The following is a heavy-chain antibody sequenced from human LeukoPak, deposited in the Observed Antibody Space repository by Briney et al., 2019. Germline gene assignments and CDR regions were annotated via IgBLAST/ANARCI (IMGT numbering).Heavy chain of an antibody. D-gene: IGHD2-21*02. CDR1: GFTFSSYS. CDR3: AKGVVVVTSMNYFDY. V-gene: IGHV3-21*04. CDR2: ISSSSSYI. J-gene: IGHJ4*02. Sequence: PGGSLRLSCAASGFTFSSYSMNWVRQAPGKGLEWVSSISSSSSYIYYADSVKGRFTISRDNAKNSLYLQMNSLRAEDTAVYYRAKGVVVVTSMNYFDYWGQGTLVTVSS.